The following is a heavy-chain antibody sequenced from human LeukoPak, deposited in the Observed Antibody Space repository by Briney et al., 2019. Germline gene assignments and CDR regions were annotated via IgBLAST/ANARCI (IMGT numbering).Heavy chain of an antibody. CDR3: AKDQIGWAPGYVSGPLDQ. V-gene: IGHV3-30*18. CDR2: ISTDGNNE. CDR1: GFTFINAW. D-gene: IGHD6-19*01. J-gene: IGHJ4*02. Sequence: GGSLRLSCAASGFTFINAWMSWVRQAPGKGLEWVAVISTDGNNEYYANSVKGRFTISRDNSKNTVYLQMTSLRTEDTAVYYCAKDQIGWAPGYVSGPLDQWGQGTLVTVSS.